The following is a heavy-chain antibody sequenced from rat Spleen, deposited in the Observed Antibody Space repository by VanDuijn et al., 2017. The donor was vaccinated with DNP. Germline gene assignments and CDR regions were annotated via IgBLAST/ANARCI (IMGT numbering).Heavy chain of an antibody. V-gene: IGHV5-22*01. J-gene: IGHJ2*01. CDR2: IRYVGGTT. CDR3: ARWYNSGYYFDY. CDR1: GFSFSDYY. D-gene: IGHD4-3*01. Sequence: EVQLVESGGGLVQPGRSLKLSCATSGFSFSDYYMAWVRQAPTQGLEWVAYIRYVGGTTYYGDSVKGRFTLSRDNAKSTLYLQMKSLRSKDMATYYSARWYNSGYYFDYWGQGVMVTVSS.